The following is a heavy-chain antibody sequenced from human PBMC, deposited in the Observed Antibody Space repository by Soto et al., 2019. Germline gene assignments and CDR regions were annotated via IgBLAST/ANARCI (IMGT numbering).Heavy chain of an antibody. Sequence: SCKASGYTFTSYDINWVRQATGQGLEWMGWMNPNSGNTGYAQKFQGRVTMTRNTSISTAYMELSSLRSEDTAVYYCARGGVFFFAAPTNPFDYWGQGTLVTVSS. D-gene: IGHD3-10*01. CDR1: GYTFTSYD. CDR3: ARGGVFFFAAPTNPFDY. V-gene: IGHV1-8*01. CDR2: MNPNSGNT. J-gene: IGHJ4*02.